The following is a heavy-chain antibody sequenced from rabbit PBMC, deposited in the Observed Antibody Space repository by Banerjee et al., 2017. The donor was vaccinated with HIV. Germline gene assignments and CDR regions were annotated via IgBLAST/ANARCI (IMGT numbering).Heavy chain of an antibody. CDR2: IYAGSSGST. CDR3: ARSGSVYYILFTL. J-gene: IGHJ4*01. V-gene: IGHV1S40*01. CDR1: GFDFSSNA. D-gene: IGHD1-1*01. Sequence: QSLEESGGDLVQPGASLTLTCTASGFDFSSNAMCWVRQAPGKGLEWIGCIYAGSSGSTYYASWAKGRFTISKTSSTTVTLQMTSLTAADTATYFCARSGSVYYILFTLWGPGTLVTVS.